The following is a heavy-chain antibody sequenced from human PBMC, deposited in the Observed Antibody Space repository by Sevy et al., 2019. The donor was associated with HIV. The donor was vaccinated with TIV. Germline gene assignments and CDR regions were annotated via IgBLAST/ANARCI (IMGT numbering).Heavy chain of an antibody. J-gene: IGHJ4*02. CDR2: ITNSGSAE. CDR1: GFTFSSYE. V-gene: IGHV3-48*03. CDR3: ASDLPHSATTVAHFDY. D-gene: IGHD4-17*01. Sequence: GGSLRLSCAASGFTFSSYEMNWVRQAPGKGLEWVSYITNSGSAEYYSDSVRGRFTISRDYTKNSLYLQMNSLRAEDTALYSCASDLPHSATTVAHFDYWGRGTLVTVSS.